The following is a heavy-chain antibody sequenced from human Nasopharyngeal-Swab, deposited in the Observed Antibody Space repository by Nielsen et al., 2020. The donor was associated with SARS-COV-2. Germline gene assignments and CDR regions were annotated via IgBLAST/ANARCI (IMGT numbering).Heavy chain of an antibody. Sequence: GESLKISWAASGFTFSSYSMNWVRQAPGKGLEWVSSISSSSSYIYYADSVKGRFTISRDNAKNSLYLQMNSLRAEDTAVYYCVRASGGTSTRTFDYWGQGTLVTVSS. CDR1: GFTFSSYS. V-gene: IGHV3-21*01. J-gene: IGHJ4*02. CDR2: ISSSSSYI. CDR3: VRASGGTSTRTFDY. D-gene: IGHD3-10*01.